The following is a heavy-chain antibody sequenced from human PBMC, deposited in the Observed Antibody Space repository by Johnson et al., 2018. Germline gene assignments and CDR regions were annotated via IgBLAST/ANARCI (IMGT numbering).Heavy chain of an antibody. J-gene: IGHJ1*01. D-gene: IGHD2-15*01. V-gene: IGHV3-30*18. CDR3: AKDLDVEVVETAGYFQH. CDR1: GFTFSSYG. Sequence: QVQLVQSGGGVVQPGRSLRLSCAASGFTFSSYGMHWVRQAPGKGLERVALISYDGSNKYYADSLKGRFTISRDNSKNTLYLQMNSLRTEDTAMYYCAKDLDVEVVETAGYFQHWGQGTLVTVSS. CDR2: ISYDGSNK.